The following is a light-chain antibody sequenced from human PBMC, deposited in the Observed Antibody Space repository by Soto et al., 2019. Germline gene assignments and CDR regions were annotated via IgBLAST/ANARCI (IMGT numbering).Light chain of an antibody. J-gene: IGLJ3*02. CDR1: SSDVGGYNY. CDR3: SSYTSSSTRV. V-gene: IGLV2-14*01. Sequence: QSALTQPASVSGSPGQSITISCSVTSSDVGGYNYVSWYQQHPGKAPKLMIYEVSNRPSGVSNRFSGSKSGNTASLTISGLQPEDEADYYCSSYTSSSTRVFGGGTKLTVL. CDR2: EVS.